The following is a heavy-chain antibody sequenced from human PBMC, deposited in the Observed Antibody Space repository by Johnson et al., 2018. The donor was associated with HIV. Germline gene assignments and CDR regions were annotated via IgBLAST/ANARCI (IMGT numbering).Heavy chain of an antibody. CDR2: IKQDGSEK. CDR3: TTGISWFGAITFDI. CDR1: GFTFSSYW. J-gene: IGHJ3*02. D-gene: IGHD3-10*01. Sequence: VQLVESGGGLVQPGGSLRLSCAASGFTFSSYWMSWVRQAPGKGLEWVANIKQDGSEKYYVDSVKGRFTISRDNAKNSLYLQMNSLKTEDTAVYYCTTGISWFGAITFDIWGQGTMVTVSS. V-gene: IGHV3-7*03.